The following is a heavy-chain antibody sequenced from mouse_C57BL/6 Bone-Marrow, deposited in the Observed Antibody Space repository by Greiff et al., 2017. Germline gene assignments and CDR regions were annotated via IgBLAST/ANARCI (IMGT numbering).Heavy chain of an antibody. CDR1: GYTFTSYW. CDR3: ARSGYLRGSL. CDR2: INTSNGGT. V-gene: IGHV1-53*01. D-gene: IGHD3-1*01. J-gene: IGHJ2*01. Sequence: QVQLQQSGTELVKPGASVKLSCKASGYTFTSYWMHWVKQRPGQGLEWIGNINTSNGGTNYNEKLKSKATLTVEKSSSTAYMQLSSLTSEDSAVYYCARSGYLRGSLWGQGTTLTVSA.